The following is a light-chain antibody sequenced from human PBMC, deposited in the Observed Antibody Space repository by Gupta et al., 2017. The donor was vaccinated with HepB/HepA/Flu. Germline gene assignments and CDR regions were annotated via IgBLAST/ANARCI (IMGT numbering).Light chain of an antibody. V-gene: IGLV1-40*01. CDR2: GNS. Sequence: QSVLTQSPPAPDTPRRRVTISCTASSSNIGAGYDVHCYQQLPGTAPKLLIYGNSNRPSGVPDRFSGSKSGTSAALAITGLQAEEEADYYCQSYDSSRSGSNVFGTGTKVTVL. J-gene: IGLJ1*01. CDR3: QSYDSSRSGSNV. CDR1: SSNIGAGYD.